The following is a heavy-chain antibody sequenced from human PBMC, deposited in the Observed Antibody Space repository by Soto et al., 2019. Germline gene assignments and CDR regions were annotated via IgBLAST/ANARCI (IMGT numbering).Heavy chain of an antibody. V-gene: IGHV4-39*01. CDR2: MFYSGAT. J-gene: IGHJ5*02. CDR3: ARHKSGSDWLDP. Sequence: PSETLSLTCTVSGGSISDISYCWGWIRQPPGKGLQWIGCMFYSGATYYNPSLKNRVTLSVDMSNNEFSLKLVSVTAPDTAVYYCARHKSGSDWLDPWGQGTLVTVSS. CDR1: GGSISDISYC. D-gene: IGHD2-15*01.